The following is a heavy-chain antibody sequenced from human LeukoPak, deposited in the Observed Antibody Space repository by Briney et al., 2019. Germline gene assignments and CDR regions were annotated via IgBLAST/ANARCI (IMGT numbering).Heavy chain of an antibody. CDR3: AREMTAFFDY. J-gene: IGHJ4*02. CDR1: GGSISSYY. V-gene: IGHV4-59*01. CDR2: IYYSGST. Sequence: PSETLSLTCTVSGGSISSYYWSWIRQPPGKGLEWIGYIYYSGSTNYNPSLKSRVTISVDTSKNQFSLKLSSVTAADTAVYYCAREMTAFFDYWGQGTLVTVSS. D-gene: IGHD5-18*01.